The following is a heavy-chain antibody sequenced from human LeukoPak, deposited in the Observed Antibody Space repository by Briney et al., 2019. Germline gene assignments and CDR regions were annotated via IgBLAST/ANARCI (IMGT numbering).Heavy chain of an antibody. V-gene: IGHV3-53*01. D-gene: IGHD3-10*01. Sequence: GGPLRLSCAASGFTVSSNYMSWVRQAPGKGLEWVSVIYSGGSTYYADSVKGRFTISRDNAKNSLYLQMNSLRAEDTAVYYCARSYGSGSSPYWGQGTLVTVSS. CDR3: ARSYGSGSSPY. CDR2: IYSGGST. CDR1: GFTVSSNY. J-gene: IGHJ4*02.